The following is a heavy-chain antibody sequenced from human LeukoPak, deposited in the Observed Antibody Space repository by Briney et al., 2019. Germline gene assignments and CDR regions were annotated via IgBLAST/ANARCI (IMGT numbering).Heavy chain of an antibody. CDR2: INHSGST. CDR1: GFTFSSYA. J-gene: IGHJ4*02. V-gene: IGHV4-34*08. Sequence: GSLRLSCAASGFTFSSYAMSWVRQPPGKGLEWIGEINHSGSTYYNPSLKSRVTISVDTSKNQFSLRLSSVTAADTAVYYCATRGTVTTIRGADYWGQGTLVTVSS. D-gene: IGHD4-17*01. CDR3: ATRGTVTTIRGADY.